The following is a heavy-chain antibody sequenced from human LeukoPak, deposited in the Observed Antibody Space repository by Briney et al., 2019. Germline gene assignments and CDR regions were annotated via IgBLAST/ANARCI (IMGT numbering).Heavy chain of an antibody. V-gene: IGHV3-23*01. D-gene: IGHD6-6*01. J-gene: IGHJ4*02. CDR1: GFTFSNYG. CDR2: ISGSGGST. CDR3: AKASYQHFDY. Sequence: GGTLRLSCVASGFTFSNYGMNWVRQAPGRGLEWVSAISGSGGSTYYADSVKGRFTISRDNSKNTLYLQMNSLRAEDTAVYYCAKASYQHFDYWGQGTLVTVSS.